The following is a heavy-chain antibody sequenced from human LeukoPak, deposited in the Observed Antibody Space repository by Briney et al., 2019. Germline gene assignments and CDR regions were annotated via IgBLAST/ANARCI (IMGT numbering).Heavy chain of an antibody. CDR2: IIPIFGTA. D-gene: IGHD3-10*01. CDR3: ASWAMVRGVNLYYMDV. Sequence: ASVKVSCKASGGTFSSYAISWVRQAPGQGLEWMGGIIPIFGTANYAQKFQGRVTITADESTSTAYMELSSLRSEDTAVYYCASWAMVRGVNLYYMDVWGKGTTVTISS. J-gene: IGHJ6*03. V-gene: IGHV1-69*13. CDR1: GGTFSSYA.